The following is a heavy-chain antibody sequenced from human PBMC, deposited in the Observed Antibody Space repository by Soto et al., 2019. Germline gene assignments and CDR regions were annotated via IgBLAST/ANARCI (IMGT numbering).Heavy chain of an antibody. J-gene: IGHJ4*02. CDR2: ISAYNGNT. CDR1: GYTFTSYG. V-gene: IGHV1-18*01. CDR3: ARDGSTYYYDSSGSTTPYYFDY. Sequence: ASVKVSCKASGYTFTSYGISWVRQAPGQGLEWMGWISAYNGNTNYAQKLQGRVTMTTDTSTSTAYMELRSLRSDDTAVYYCARDGSTYYYDSSGSTTPYYFDYWGQGTLVTVSS. D-gene: IGHD3-22*01.